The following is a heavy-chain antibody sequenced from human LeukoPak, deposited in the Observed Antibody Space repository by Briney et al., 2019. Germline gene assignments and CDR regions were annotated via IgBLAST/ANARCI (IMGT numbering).Heavy chain of an antibody. V-gene: IGHV4-34*01. J-gene: IGHJ5*02. CDR1: GWSFNDYY. CDR3: ARGQVPAARGYNWFDP. Sequence: SETLSLTCAVYGWSFNDYYWNWIRQPPAKGQEWIGEINARGDTSYNPSLKSRVTISVDTSKKQFSLRLTSMIAADTALYYCARGQVPAARGYNWFDPWGQGTLVTVSS. CDR2: INARGDT. D-gene: IGHD2-2*01.